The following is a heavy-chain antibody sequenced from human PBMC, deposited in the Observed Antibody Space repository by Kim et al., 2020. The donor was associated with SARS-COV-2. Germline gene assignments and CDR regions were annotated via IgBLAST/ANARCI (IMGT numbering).Heavy chain of an antibody. Sequence: QKFQGRVTITADESTSTAYMELSSLRSEDTAVYYCARVDSSGWYYGYFQHWGQVTLVTVSS. CDR3: ARVDSSGWYYGYFQH. D-gene: IGHD6-19*01. J-gene: IGHJ1*01. V-gene: IGHV1-69*01.